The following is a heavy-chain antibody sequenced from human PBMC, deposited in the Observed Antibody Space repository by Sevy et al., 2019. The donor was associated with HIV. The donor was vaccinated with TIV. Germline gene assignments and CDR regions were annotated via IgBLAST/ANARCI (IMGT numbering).Heavy chain of an antibody. Sequence: RGSLRLSCAASGFNFNIYSLNWVRQSPGKGLQWVSLISKSGSDIFYADSVKGRFTISRDNAKNSLYLQMTSLRSDDTGVYFCTRGPSMDYWGQGTPVSVSS. CDR1: GFNFNIYS. CDR3: TRGPSMDY. CDR2: ISKSGSDI. V-gene: IGHV3-21*01. J-gene: IGHJ4*02.